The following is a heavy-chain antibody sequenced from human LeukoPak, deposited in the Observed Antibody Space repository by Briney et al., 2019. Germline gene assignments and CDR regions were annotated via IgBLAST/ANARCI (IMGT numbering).Heavy chain of an antibody. J-gene: IGHJ5*02. V-gene: IGHV1-69*05. D-gene: IGHD3-10*01. CDR2: VIPIFGTA. CDR3: ARGYGPNAHWSAP. CDR1: GGTFSSYA. Sequence: ASVKVSCKASGGTFSSYAISWVRQAPGQGLEWMGGVIPIFGTANYAQKFQGRVTITTDESTSTAYMELSSLRSEDTAVYYFARGYGPNAHWSAPWAQGTLVTVSS.